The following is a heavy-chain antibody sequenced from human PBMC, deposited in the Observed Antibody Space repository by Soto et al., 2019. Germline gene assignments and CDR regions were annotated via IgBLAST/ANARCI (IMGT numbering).Heavy chain of an antibody. CDR3: TTDSADIVVVPATFGMDV. CDR2: IKSITDGGTT. V-gene: IGHV3-15*01. J-gene: IGHJ6*02. CDR1: AITFSNAW. Sequence: PGGSLRLPSAPSAITFSNAWMTCVRHAPGKGREWVGRIKSITDGGTTDYAAPVKGRFTVSRDDSQDTLYLQMNNLRTEDTAVYHCTTDSADIVVVPATFGMDVWGQGTTVTVSS. D-gene: IGHD2-2*01.